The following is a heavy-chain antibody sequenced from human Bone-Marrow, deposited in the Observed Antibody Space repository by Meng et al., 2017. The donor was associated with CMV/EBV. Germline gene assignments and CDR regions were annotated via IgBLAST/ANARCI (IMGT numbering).Heavy chain of an antibody. Sequence: SEPLSLTCTVSGGSISSSSYYWGWIRQPPGKGLEWIGSIYYSGSTYYNPSLKSRVTISVDTSKNQFSLKLSSVTAADTAVYYCARGLPSYYYDSSGYSVRRTNYFDYWGQGTLVTVSS. CDR2: IYYSGST. V-gene: IGHV4-39*01. D-gene: IGHD3-22*01. J-gene: IGHJ4*02. CDR3: ARGLPSYYYDSSGYSVRRTNYFDY. CDR1: GGSISSSSYY.